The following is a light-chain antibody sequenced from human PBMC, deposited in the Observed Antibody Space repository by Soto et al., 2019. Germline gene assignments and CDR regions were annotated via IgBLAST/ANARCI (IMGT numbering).Light chain of an antibody. CDR2: WAF. J-gene: IGKJ4*01. V-gene: IGKV4-1*01. Sequence: DIVMTQSPDSLAVSLGERATINCKSSQSLFYTSNNKNYLAWYQQKAGQSPKLLIYWAFTRESGVPDRFSGSGSGTDFTLTISSLQAEDVAVYYCQHYYSVPQLTFGGGTKVEIK. CDR3: QHYYSVPQLT. CDR1: QSLFYTSNNKNY.